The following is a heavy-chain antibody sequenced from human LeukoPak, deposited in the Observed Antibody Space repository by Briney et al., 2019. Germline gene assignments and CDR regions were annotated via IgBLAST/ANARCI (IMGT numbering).Heavy chain of an antibody. CDR1: GFTVSNNY. V-gene: IGHV3-66*01. Sequence: GGSLRLSCAASGFTVSNNYMGWVRQAPAKGLEWVSVIYSVGSTYYADSVRGRFTISRDSSKNTLYLQMNSLRVEDTAVYYCVGSLAYCGGDCRLGDYWGQGTLVTVSS. J-gene: IGHJ4*02. CDR3: VGSLAYCGGDCRLGDY. CDR2: IYSVGST. D-gene: IGHD2-21*02.